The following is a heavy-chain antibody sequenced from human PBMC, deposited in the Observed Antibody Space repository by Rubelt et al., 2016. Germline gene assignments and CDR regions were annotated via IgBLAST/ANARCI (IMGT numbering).Heavy chain of an antibody. V-gene: IGHV4-34*11. CDR1: GGSFSGYY. Sequence: QVQLQQWGAGLLKPSETLSLTCAVYGGSFSGYYWSWIRQPPGKGLEWIGYIYYSGSTNYNPSLKSRVTISVDTSKNQFYLKLSSVTAADTAVYYWASYVDTARGLQHWGQGTLVTVSS. CDR2: IYYSGST. CDR3: ASYVDTARGLQH. J-gene: IGHJ1*01. D-gene: IGHD5-18*01.